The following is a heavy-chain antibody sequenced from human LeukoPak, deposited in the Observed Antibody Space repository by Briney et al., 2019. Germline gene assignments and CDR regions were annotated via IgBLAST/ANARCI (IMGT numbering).Heavy chain of an antibody. CDR3: ARGLRGSGYYTHYYYYMDV. CDR1: GFTFSSYG. Sequence: GGSLRLSCAASGFTFSSYGMHWVRQAPGKGLEWVAFIRYEGSNKYYADSVKGRFTISRDNSKNTLYLQMNSLRAEDTAVYYCARGLRGSGYYTHYYYYMDVWGKGTTVTVSS. CDR2: IRYEGSNK. J-gene: IGHJ6*03. D-gene: IGHD3-3*01. V-gene: IGHV3-30*02.